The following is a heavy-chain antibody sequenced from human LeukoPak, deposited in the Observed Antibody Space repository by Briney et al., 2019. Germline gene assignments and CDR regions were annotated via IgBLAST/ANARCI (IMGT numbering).Heavy chain of an antibody. V-gene: IGHV4-39*07. Sequence: SGTLSLTCTVSGGSISSSSYYWGWIRQPPGKGLEWIGSIYYSGSTYYNPSLKSRVTISVDTSKNQFSLKLSSVTAADTAVYYCARDGPSDSSSWYRRFDYWGQGTLVTVSS. CDR3: ARDGPSDSSSWYRRFDY. CDR2: IYYSGST. CDR1: GGSISSSSYY. D-gene: IGHD6-13*01. J-gene: IGHJ4*02.